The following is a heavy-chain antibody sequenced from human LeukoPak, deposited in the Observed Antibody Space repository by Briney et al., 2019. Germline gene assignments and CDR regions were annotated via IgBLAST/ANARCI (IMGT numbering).Heavy chain of an antibody. CDR3: ARYFEVAGRWYLDY. CDR2: IYATGRP. V-gene: IGHV4-4*08. CDR1: GGSLRNYY. Sequence: SETLSLTCTVSGGSLRNYYWSWIRQPPGKGLEWIGFIYATGRPDYNPSFTSRAPVSVDMSNNQFSLELTSVTAADTAMYYCARYFEVAGRWYLDYWGQGTLVTVSS. D-gene: IGHD2-15*01. J-gene: IGHJ4*02.